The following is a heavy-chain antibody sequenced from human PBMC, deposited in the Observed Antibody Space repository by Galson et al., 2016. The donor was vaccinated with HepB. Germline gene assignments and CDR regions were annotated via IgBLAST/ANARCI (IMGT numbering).Heavy chain of an antibody. CDR2: ISYDGSDK. CDR1: GFTFSSYG. CDR3: AKDVENYGDSIGMDV. D-gene: IGHD4-17*01. J-gene: IGHJ6*02. Sequence: SLRLSCAASGFTFSSYGMHWVRQAPGKGLEWVAVISYDGSDKYYVGSAKGRFTIPRDNSKNTLYLQMNSLRGEDTAVYYCAKDVENYGDSIGMDVWGPGTTVTVSS. V-gene: IGHV3-30*18.